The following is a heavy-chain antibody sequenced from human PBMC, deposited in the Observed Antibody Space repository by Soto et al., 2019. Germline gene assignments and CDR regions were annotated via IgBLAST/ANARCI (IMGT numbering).Heavy chain of an antibody. CDR3: AKDGGGGYQPPNYYYYGLDV. V-gene: IGHV3-30*18. CDR1: GFSLSAHG. CDR2: ISYDGINK. D-gene: IGHD2-21*01. J-gene: IGHJ6*02. Sequence: PGGSLRLSCAASGFSLSAHGMHWVRQAPGKGLEWVAVISYDGINKDYADSVEGRLTISRDNSKNTLYLQLDSLRIDDTGIYYCAKDGGGGYQPPNYYYYGLDVWGQGTTVTVSS.